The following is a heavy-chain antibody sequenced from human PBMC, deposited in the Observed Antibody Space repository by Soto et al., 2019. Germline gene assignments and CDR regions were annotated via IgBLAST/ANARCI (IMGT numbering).Heavy chain of an antibody. CDR1: GFTFSDYY. CDR3: AGARPYCSGGSCPDAFDI. J-gene: IGHJ3*02. Sequence: QVQLVESGGGLVKPGGSLRLSCAASGFTFSDYYMSWIRQAPGKGLEWVSYISSSGSTIYYADSEKGRFTISRDNAKNSLYLQKNRLRAEDTAVYYCAGARPYCSGGSCPDAFDIWGQGTMVTVSS. D-gene: IGHD2-15*01. CDR2: ISSSGSTI. V-gene: IGHV3-11*01.